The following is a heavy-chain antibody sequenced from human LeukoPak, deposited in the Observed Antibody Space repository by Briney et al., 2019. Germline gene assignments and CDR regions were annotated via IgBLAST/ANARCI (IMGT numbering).Heavy chain of an antibody. D-gene: IGHD2-15*01. CDR1: GGSFSGYY. Sequence: PSETLSLTCAVYGGSFSGYYWSWIRQPPGKGLEWIGEISHSGSTNYNPSLKSRVTISVDTSKNQFSLKLSSVTAADTAVYYCARVSVVVVAANNWFDPWGQGTLVTVSS. CDR3: ARVSVVVVAANNWFDP. J-gene: IGHJ5*02. CDR2: ISHSGST. V-gene: IGHV4-34*01.